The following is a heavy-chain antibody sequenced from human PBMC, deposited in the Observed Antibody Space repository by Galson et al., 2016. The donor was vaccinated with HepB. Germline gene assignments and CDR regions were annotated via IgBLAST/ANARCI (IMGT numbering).Heavy chain of an antibody. CDR1: GGSISRYY. CDR3: ARDLTGYSYADYRYFDL. V-gene: IGHV4-59*01. J-gene: IGHJ2*01. CDR2: IYYSGST. Sequence: SETLSLTCTVSGGSISRYYWSWIRQPPGKGLEWIGYIYYSGSTTYNPSLKSRVIISADTSKNQFSLKLSSATAADTAVYYCARDLTGYSYADYRYFDLWGRGTLVTVSS. D-gene: IGHD5-18*01.